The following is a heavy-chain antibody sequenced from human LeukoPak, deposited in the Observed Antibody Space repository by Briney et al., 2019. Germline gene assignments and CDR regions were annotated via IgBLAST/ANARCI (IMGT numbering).Heavy chain of an antibody. D-gene: IGHD6-13*01. J-gene: IGHJ6*03. CDR1: GYTLTELS. V-gene: IGHV1-24*01. Sequence: GASVKVSCKVSGYTLTELSMHWVRQAPGKGLEWMGGFDPEDGETIYAQKFQGRVTMTEDTSTDTAYMELSSLRSEDTAVYYCATVFPDIAAADTSYYYYNMDVWGKGTTVTVSS. CDR2: FDPEDGET. CDR3: ATVFPDIAAADTSYYYYNMDV.